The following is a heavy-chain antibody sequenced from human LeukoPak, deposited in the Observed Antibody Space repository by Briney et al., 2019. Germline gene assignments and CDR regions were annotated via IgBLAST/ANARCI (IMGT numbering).Heavy chain of an antibody. CDR1: GFTFSSFS. Sequence: GGSLRLSCAASGFTFSSFSINWVRQAPGKGLEWVSSISVRSNYIYYADSVRGRFSISRDDARDSLYLQMNNLRAEDTAVYDWVRLRRNSDTSGYYYYYDFWGQGTLVTVSS. V-gene: IGHV3-21*01. J-gene: IGHJ4*02. CDR2: ISVRSNYI. D-gene: IGHD3-22*01. CDR3: VRLRRNSDTSGYYYYYDF.